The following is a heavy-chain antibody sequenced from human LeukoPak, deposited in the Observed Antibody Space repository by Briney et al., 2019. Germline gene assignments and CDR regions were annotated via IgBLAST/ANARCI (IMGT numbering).Heavy chain of an antibody. CDR3: ATVVGGSGFDY. CDR1: GYTFTDYY. V-gene: IGHV1-69-2*01. CDR2: VDPEDGET. Sequence: ASVKVSCKASGYTFTDYYMHWVQQAPGKGLEWMGRVDPEDGETIYAEKFQGRVTITADTSTDTAYMELSSLRSEDTAVYYCATVVGGSGFDYWGQGTLVTVSS. J-gene: IGHJ4*02. D-gene: IGHD1-26*01.